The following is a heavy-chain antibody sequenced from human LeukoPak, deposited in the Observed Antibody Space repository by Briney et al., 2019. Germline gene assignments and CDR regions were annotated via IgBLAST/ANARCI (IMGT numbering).Heavy chain of an antibody. CDR2: INTDGTVT. J-gene: IGHJ5*02. D-gene: IGHD6-6*01. V-gene: IGHV3-74*01. CDR1: GFTFSKYW. Sequence: TGGSLRLSCAASGFTFSKYWMLWVRQAPGKGLESVSRINTDGTVTTYADSVKGRFTVSRDNADNTMFLQMNSVRAEDTAMYYCATSTYSSSPSWGQGTLVTVSS. CDR3: ATSTYSSSPS.